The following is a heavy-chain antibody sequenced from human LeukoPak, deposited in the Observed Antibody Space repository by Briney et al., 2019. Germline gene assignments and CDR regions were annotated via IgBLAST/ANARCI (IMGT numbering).Heavy chain of an antibody. CDR3: ARQVAAAGTSYWYFDL. Sequence: AESLKISCKGSEYCFTSYRMSWLRQMPGKGLEWMGRIAPGDSYTRYSPSFQGQVTISADRSITTAYLQWSSLKASDTAMYYCARQVAAAGTSYWYFDLWGRGTLVTVSS. CDR2: IAPGDSYT. D-gene: IGHD6-13*01. V-gene: IGHV5-51*01. J-gene: IGHJ2*01. CDR1: EYCFTSYR.